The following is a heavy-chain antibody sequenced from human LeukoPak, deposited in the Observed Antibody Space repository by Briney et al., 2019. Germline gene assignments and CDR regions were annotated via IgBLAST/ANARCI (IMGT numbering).Heavy chain of an antibody. CDR3: AKVGYYYDSSGYKTHY. CDR2: VSGSGGST. Sequence: GGSLRLSCAASGFTFSSYAMSWVRQAPGKGLERVSAVSGSGGSTYYADSVKGRFTISRDNSKNTLYLQMNSLRAEDTAVYYCAKVGYYYDSSGYKTHYWGQGTLVTVSS. D-gene: IGHD3-22*01. J-gene: IGHJ4*02. CDR1: GFTFSSYA. V-gene: IGHV3-23*01.